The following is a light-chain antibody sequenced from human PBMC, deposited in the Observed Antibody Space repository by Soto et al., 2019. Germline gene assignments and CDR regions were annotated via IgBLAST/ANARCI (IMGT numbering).Light chain of an antibody. Sequence: DIQMTQSPSSVSASVGDRVTITCRASQDISSWLAWYQQKPGKAPKLLIYAASSLHSGVPARFSGSDSGTDFTLTISSVQPEDSATYDCQPANSFPLTFGGGTKVEI. V-gene: IGKV1-12*01. CDR2: AAS. J-gene: IGKJ4*01. CDR3: QPANSFPLT. CDR1: QDISSW.